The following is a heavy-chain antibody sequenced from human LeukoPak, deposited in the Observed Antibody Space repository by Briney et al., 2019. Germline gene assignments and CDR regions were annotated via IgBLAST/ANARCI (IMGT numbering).Heavy chain of an antibody. CDR2: ISGNSDRT. CDR1: GFTFSGYG. CDR3: ARDGVYSSGWYGDY. D-gene: IGHD6-19*01. J-gene: IGHJ4*02. Sequence: GGSLRLSCAASGFTFSGYGMSWVRQAPGKGLEWLSAISGNSDRTYYADSVRGRFTISRDNAKNSLYLQMNSLRAEDTAVYYCARDGVYSSGWYGDYWGQGTLVTVSS. V-gene: IGHV3-23*01.